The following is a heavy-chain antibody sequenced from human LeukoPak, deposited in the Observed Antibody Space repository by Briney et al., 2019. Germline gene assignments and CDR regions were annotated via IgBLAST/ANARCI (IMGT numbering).Heavy chain of an antibody. D-gene: IGHD2-21*02. V-gene: IGHV4-4*09. Sequence: PSETLSLTCSVSGASISSDYWSWIRQPPGKGLEWIGNIYSSETTKYNPSLGSRATISGDTSKNQFSPKLSSVTAADTAVYYCARHFPYCGGDCPYYYMDVWGQGTMVTVSS. CDR3: ARHFPYCGGDCPYYYMDV. J-gene: IGHJ6*03. CDR1: GASISSDY. CDR2: IYSSETT.